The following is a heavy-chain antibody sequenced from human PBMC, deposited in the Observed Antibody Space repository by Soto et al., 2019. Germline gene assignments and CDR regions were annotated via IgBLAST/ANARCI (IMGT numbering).Heavy chain of an antibody. D-gene: IGHD2-2*01. Sequence: QVQLQESGPGLVKPSQTLSLTCTVSGGTINSDDYSWSWIRQHPGKGLEWIGYIHSSGNTYSNPSLKSRVAISADTSKHQFSLRLSSVTAADTAIYFCARRNTRWVFDYWGQGTQVTVSS. CDR2: IHSSGNT. CDR1: GGTINSDDYS. V-gene: IGHV4-31*03. CDR3: ARRNTRWVFDY. J-gene: IGHJ4*02.